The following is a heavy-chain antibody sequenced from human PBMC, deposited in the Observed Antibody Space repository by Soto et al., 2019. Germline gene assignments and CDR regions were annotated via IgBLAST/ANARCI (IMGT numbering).Heavy chain of an antibody. V-gene: IGHV4-39*01. CDR1: GGSISSSSYY. J-gene: IGHJ4*02. D-gene: IGHD6-6*01. CDR2: IYYSGST. Sequence: PSETLSLTCTVSGGSISSSSYYWGWIRQPPGKGLEWIGSIYYSGSTYYNPSLKSRVTISVDTSKNQFSLKLSSVTAADTAVYYCARERAARRGVDYWGQGTLVTVSS. CDR3: ARERAARRGVDY.